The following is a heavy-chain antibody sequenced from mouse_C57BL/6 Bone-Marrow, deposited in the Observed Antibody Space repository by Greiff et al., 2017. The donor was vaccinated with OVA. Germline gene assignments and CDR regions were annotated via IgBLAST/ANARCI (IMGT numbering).Heavy chain of an antibody. CDR1: GFTFSDYG. CDR2: ISNLAYSI. J-gene: IGHJ4*01. D-gene: IGHD1-1*01. CDR3: ARLSYYYGSSPYYAMDY. V-gene: IGHV5-15*01. Sequence: EVHLVESGGGLVQPGGSLKLSCAASGFTFSDYGMAWVRQAPRKGPEWVAFISNLAYSIYYADTVTGRFTISRENAKNTLYLEMSSLRSEDTAMYYCARLSYYYGSSPYYAMDYWGQGTSVTVSS.